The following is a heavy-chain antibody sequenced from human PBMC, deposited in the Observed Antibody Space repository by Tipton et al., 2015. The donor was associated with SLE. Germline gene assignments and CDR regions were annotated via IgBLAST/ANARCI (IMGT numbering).Heavy chain of an antibody. CDR1: GFTFNNYA. D-gene: IGHD3-3*02. CDR3: AKGVPWHLGSHFDS. V-gene: IGHV3-23*01. Sequence: SLRLSCAASGFTFNNYAMRWVRQAPGKGLEWVSGIGGGGDIIFYADSVKGRFTISRDNPKNTVSLQMNSLRAEDTAVYYCAKGVPWHLGSHFDSWGQGTLVTVSS. J-gene: IGHJ4*02. CDR2: IGGGGDII.